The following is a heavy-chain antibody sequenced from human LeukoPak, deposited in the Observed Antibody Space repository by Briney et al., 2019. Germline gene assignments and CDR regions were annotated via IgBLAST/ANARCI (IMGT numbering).Heavy chain of an antibody. D-gene: IGHD6-19*01. Sequence: SETLPVTYAGCGGSIPNNNWRRWVRQPPGKGLEWIGEIYHSGSTNYNPSLKSRVTISVDKSKNQFSLKLSSMTAADTAVYYCARWDPGYRGGWPDDWGQPWLVTVSS. V-gene: IGHV4-4*02. CDR1: GGSIPNNNW. J-gene: IGHJ4*02. CDR2: IYHSGST. CDR3: ARWDPGYRGGWPDD.